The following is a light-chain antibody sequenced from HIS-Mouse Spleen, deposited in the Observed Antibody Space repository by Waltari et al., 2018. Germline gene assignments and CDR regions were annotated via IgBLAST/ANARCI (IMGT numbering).Light chain of an antibody. CDR2: YDD. CDR3: YSTDSSGNHRV. CDR1: SSNIGNNA. Sequence: QSVLTQPPSVSEAPRQRVTISCSGSSSNIGNNAVNWYQQLPGKAPKLLIYYDDLLPSGVSDRFSGSSSGTMATLTISGAQVEDEADYYCYSTDSSGNHRVFGGGTKLTVL. V-gene: IGLV1-36*01. J-gene: IGLJ2*01.